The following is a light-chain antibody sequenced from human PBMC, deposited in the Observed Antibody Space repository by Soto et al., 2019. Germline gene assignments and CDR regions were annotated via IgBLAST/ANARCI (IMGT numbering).Light chain of an antibody. CDR1: QSVNSN. V-gene: IGKV3D-15*01. Sequence: EIVMTQSPATLSVSPGERATLSCRASQSVNSNLAWYQQKPGQAPRLLIYGASTRATGIPARFSGSRSGTEFTLTISSLQSEDFAVYYCQHYNNWPLTFGPGTKVDIK. CDR3: QHYNNWPLT. CDR2: GAS. J-gene: IGKJ3*01.